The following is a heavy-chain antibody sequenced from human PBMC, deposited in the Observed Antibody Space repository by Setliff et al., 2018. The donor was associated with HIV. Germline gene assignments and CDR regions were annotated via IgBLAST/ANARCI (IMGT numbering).Heavy chain of an antibody. D-gene: IGHD6-19*01. CDR3: ARRSGWSEDY. J-gene: IGHJ4*02. CDR1: DSFHNNI. Sequence: ASETLSLTCTVSDSFHNNIWAWIRQSPEKGLEWIGYFYYSGSTTYNPSLRSRVTISVDTSKNQFSLKLSSVTAADTAVYYCARRSGWSEDYWGQGTLVTVSS. CDR2: FYYSGST. V-gene: IGHV4-59*12.